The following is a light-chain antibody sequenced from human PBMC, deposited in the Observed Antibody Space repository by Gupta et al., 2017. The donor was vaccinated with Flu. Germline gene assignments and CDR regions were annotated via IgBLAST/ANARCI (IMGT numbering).Light chain of an antibody. CDR1: NNNVGNQG. Sequence: QSGLTQPPSVSKDLRQTATLTCTGNNNNVGNQGAAWLQQHQGHPPKLLSYRNNNRPSGISERFSASRSGSTASLTITGLQPEDEADYYCSAWDSSLSAWVFGGGTKLTVL. CDR3: SAWDSSLSAWV. V-gene: IGLV10-54*04. J-gene: IGLJ3*02. CDR2: RNN.